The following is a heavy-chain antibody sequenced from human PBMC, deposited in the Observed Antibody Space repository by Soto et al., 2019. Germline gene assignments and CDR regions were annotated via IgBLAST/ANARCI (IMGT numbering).Heavy chain of an antibody. D-gene: IGHD1-26*01. V-gene: IGHV3-33*01. CDR3: ASDLVGASDSYGLDV. CDR2: IWHDVNNK. CDR1: GFAFINYG. Sequence: GGSLRLSCAASGFAFINYGMHWLRQAPGKGLEWVSIIWHDVNNKYYADSVRGRFIIYRDNSKNRLYLQMNSLRAEDTAVYYCASDLVGASDSYGLDVWGPGTPVTVS. J-gene: IGHJ6*02.